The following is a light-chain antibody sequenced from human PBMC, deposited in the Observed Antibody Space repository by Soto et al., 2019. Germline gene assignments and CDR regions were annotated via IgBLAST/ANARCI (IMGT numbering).Light chain of an antibody. CDR1: STDVGEYNY. Sequence: QSVLTQPPSASGSPGQSVTIPCAGTSTDVGEYNYVSWYQQHPGKVPKLIIFEVNKRPSGVPDRFSGSKSGDTASLTVSGLQAEDEAYYYCSSFVGAPVIFGGGTKLTVL. V-gene: IGLV2-8*01. J-gene: IGLJ2*01. CDR2: EVN. CDR3: SSFVGAPVI.